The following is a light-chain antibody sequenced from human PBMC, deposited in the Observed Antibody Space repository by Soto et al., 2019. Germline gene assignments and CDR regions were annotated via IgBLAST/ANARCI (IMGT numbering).Light chain of an antibody. V-gene: IGKV1-6*01. CDR3: LQDYNYPWS. CDR2: GAS. Sequence: AIQMTQSPSSLSASVVDRFTITFLASQGIRNDLDWYQQKPGKAPKLLIYGASNLQSGVPSRFSGSGSGTDFTLTISSLQPEDFATYYCLQDYNYPWSFGQGTKVDIK. J-gene: IGKJ1*01. CDR1: QGIRND.